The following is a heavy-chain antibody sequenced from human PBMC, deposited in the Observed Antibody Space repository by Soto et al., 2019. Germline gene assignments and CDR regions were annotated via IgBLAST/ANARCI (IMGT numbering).Heavy chain of an antibody. CDR3: ARDYYDSSGYWLRAFDI. Sequence: SETLSLTCNVSGGSINHYYWSWIWQPPGKGLEWIGYIHYSGSTNYNPSLKSRVTISIDTSKNQFSLKLSSVTAADTAVYYCARDYYDSSGYWLRAFDIWGQGTMVTVSS. CDR2: IHYSGST. J-gene: IGHJ3*02. D-gene: IGHD3-22*01. CDR1: GGSINHYY. V-gene: IGHV4-59*01.